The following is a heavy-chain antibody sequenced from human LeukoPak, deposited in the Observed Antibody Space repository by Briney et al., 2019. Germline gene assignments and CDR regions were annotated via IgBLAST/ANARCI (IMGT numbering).Heavy chain of an antibody. J-gene: IGHJ4*02. CDR3: ARGGGAYYDFWSGYYPLDY. V-gene: IGHV4-59*01. Sequence: PSETLSLTCTVSGGSISSYYWSWIRQPPGKGLEWIGYIYYSGSTNYNPSLKSRVTISVDTSKSQFSLKLSSVTAADTAVYYCARGGGAYYDFWSGYYPLDYWGQGTLVTVSS. D-gene: IGHD3-3*01. CDR2: IYYSGST. CDR1: GGSISSYY.